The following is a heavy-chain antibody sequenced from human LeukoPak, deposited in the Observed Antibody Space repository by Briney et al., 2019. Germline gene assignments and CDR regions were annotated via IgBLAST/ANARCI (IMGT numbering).Heavy chain of an antibody. V-gene: IGHV3-9*01. J-gene: IGHJ4*02. CDR2: ISWNSGSI. CDR3: AKDRALRGRGLYYFDY. D-gene: IGHD3-10*01. Sequence: GRSLRLSCAASGFTFDDYAMHWVRQAPGKGLEWVSGISWNSGSIGYADSMKGRFTISRDNAKNSLYLQMNSLRSEDTALYYCAKDRALRGRGLYYFDYRGQGTLVTVSS. CDR1: GFTFDDYA.